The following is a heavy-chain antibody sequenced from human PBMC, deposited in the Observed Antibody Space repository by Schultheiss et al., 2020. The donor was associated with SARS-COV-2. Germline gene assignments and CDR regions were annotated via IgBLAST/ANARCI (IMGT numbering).Heavy chain of an antibody. Sequence: SETLSLTCAVYGGSFSGYYWSWIRQPPGKGLEWIGSIYYSGSTFYNPSLKSRVTISVDTSKNQFSLKLSSVTAADTAVYYCARRRNDNGENWFDPWGQGTLVTVSS. V-gene: IGHV4-34*01. J-gene: IGHJ5*02. CDR1: GGSFSGYY. CDR3: ARRRNDNGENWFDP. CDR2: IYYSGST. D-gene: IGHD1-1*01.